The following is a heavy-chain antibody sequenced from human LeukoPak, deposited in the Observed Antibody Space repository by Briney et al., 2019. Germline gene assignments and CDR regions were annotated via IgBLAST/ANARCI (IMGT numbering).Heavy chain of an antibody. V-gene: IGHV4-30-2*01. D-gene: IGHD2-2*01. CDR3: ARVLTEYQLLYYFDY. J-gene: IGHJ4*02. CDR1: GGSISSGGYY. Sequence: PSETLSLTCTVSGGSISSGGYYWSWIRQPPGKGLEWIGYIYHSGSTYYNPSLKSRVTISVDRSKNQFSLKLSSVTAADTAVYYCARVLTEYQLLYYFDYWGQGTLVTVSS. CDR2: IYHSGST.